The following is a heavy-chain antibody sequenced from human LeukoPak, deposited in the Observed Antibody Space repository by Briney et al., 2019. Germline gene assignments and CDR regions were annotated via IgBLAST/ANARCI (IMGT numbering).Heavy chain of an antibody. J-gene: IGHJ5*02. CDR1: GGSISSYY. CDR3: AAIAVAGTWFDP. V-gene: IGHV4-59*01. CDR2: IYYSGST. D-gene: IGHD6-19*01. Sequence: PSETLSLTCTVSGGSISSYYWSWIRQPPGKGLEWIGCIYYSGSTNYNPSLKSRVTISVDTSKNQFSLKLSSVTAADTAVYYCAAIAVAGTWFDPWGQGTLVTVSS.